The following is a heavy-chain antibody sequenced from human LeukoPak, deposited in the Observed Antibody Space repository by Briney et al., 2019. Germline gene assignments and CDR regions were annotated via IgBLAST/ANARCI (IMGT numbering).Heavy chain of an antibody. J-gene: IGHJ5*02. CDR2: IYYSGST. Sequence: SETLSLTCTVSGGSISSGDYYWSWIRQPPGKGLEWTGYIYYSGSTYYNPSLKSRVTISEDTSKNQFSLKLSSVTAADTAVYYCARAGGYCSSTSCYTTGFDPWGQGTLVTVSS. D-gene: IGHD2-2*02. V-gene: IGHV4-30-4*08. CDR3: ARAGGYCSSTSCYTTGFDP. CDR1: GGSISSGDYY.